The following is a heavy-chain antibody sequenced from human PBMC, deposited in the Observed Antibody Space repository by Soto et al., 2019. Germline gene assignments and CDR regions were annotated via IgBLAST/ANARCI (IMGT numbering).Heavy chain of an antibody. J-gene: IGHJ6*02. V-gene: IGHV1-3*01. CDR3: ARGKGMEENYFYYGLDI. CDR2: LNGGTGQT. CDR1: GYTFSTYA. D-gene: IGHD1-1*01. Sequence: ASVKVSCKASGYTFSTYAMHWVRKAPGQSLEWMGWLNGGTGQTRYSQKFQDRVIITRDTSASTGYMELSSLTSEDTAVYYCARGKGMEENYFYYGLDIWGQGTRVTVSS.